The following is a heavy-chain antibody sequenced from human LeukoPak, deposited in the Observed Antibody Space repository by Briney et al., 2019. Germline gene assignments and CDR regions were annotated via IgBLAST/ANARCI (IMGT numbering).Heavy chain of an antibody. J-gene: IGHJ4*02. CDR1: GGSFSGYY. CDR2: INHSGST. V-gene: IGHV4-34*01. D-gene: IGHD2-2*01. Sequence: SETLSLTCAVYGGSFSGYYWGWIRQPPGKGLEWIGEINHSGSTNYNPSLKSRVTISVDTSKNQFSLKLSSVTAADTAVYYCARGGRYCSSTSCPGGFDYWGQGTLVTVSS. CDR3: ARGGRYCSSTSCPGGFDY.